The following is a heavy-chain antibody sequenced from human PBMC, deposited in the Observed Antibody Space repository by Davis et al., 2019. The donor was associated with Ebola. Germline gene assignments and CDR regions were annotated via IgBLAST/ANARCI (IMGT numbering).Heavy chain of an antibody. J-gene: IGHJ4*02. CDR3: ASGYYSS. Sequence: GGSLRLSCAASGVTFSNYAMSWVRQAPGKGLEWVSAISAGGSGTYYADSVKGRFTISRHNSKNTLYLQMNSLRAEDTAVYYCASGYYSSWGQGTLVTVSS. D-gene: IGHD3-3*01. CDR1: GVTFSNYA. V-gene: IGHV3-23*01. CDR2: ISAGGSGT.